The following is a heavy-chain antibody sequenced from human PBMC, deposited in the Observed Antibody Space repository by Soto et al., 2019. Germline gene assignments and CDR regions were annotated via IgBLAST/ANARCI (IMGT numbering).Heavy chain of an antibody. CDR1: GFTFSSYA. D-gene: IGHD3-22*01. CDR2: ISYDGSNK. CDR3: ARAGGYYRYFDY. J-gene: IGHJ4*02. Sequence: SLRLSCAASGFTFSSYAMHWVRQAPGKGLEWVAVISYDGSNKYYADSVKGRFTISRDNSKNTLYLQMNSLRAEDTAVYYCARAGGYYRYFDYWGQGTLVTVSS. V-gene: IGHV3-30-3*01.